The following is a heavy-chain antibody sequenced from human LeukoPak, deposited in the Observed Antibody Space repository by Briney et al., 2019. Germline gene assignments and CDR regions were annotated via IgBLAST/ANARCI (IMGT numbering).Heavy chain of an antibody. D-gene: IGHD5-18*01. J-gene: IGHJ5*02. CDR3: ARGRNRGYSYGYVRWFDP. CDR2: INHSGST. Sequence: PSETLSLTCAVYGGSFSGYYWSWIRQPPGKGLEWIGEINHSGSTNYNPSLKSRVTISVDTSKNQFSLKLSSVTAADTAVYYCARGRNRGYSYGYVRWFDPWGQGTLVTVSS. V-gene: IGHV4-34*01. CDR1: GGSFSGYY.